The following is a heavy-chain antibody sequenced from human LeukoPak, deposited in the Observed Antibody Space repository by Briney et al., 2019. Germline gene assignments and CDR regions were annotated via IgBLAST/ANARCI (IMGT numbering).Heavy chain of an antibody. CDR1: GGSISSYY. D-gene: IGHD3-3*01. CDR3: ARSPYDFWSGYYSFDY. Sequence: SETLSLTCTVSGGSISSYYWSWIRQPPGKGLEWIGYIYYSGSTNYNPSLKSRVTISVDTSKNQFSLKLSSVTAADTAVYYRARSPYDFWSGYYSFDYWGQGTLVTVSS. CDR2: IYYSGST. V-gene: IGHV4-59*01. J-gene: IGHJ4*02.